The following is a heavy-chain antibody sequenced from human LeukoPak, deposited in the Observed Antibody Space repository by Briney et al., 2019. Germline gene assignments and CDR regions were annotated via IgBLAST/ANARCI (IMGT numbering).Heavy chain of an antibody. CDR1: GGSISSGDYY. J-gene: IGHJ4*02. D-gene: IGHD2-15*01. CDR3: ARAEVGGYFDY. CDR2: IYHIGSF. V-gene: IGHV4-30-4*01. Sequence: SETLSLTCTVSGGSISSGDYYWSWIRQPPGKGLEWIGFIYHIGSFHYNPSLKSRVTISVDTSKNQFSLNLRSVTAADTAVYYCARAEVGGYFDYWGQGTLVTVSS.